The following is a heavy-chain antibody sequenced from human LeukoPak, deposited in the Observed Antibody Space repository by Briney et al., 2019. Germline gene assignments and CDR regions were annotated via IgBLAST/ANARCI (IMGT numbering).Heavy chain of an antibody. D-gene: IGHD2-8*01. V-gene: IGHV5-51*01. CDR1: GYSFTSYW. CDR3: ARGLYCTNGVCYKSYYFDY. Sequence: GESLKISCKGSGYSFTSYWIGWVRQMPGKGPEWMGIIYPGDSDTRYSPSFQGQVTISADKSISTAYLQWSSLKASDTAMYYCARGLYCTNGVCYKSYYFDYWGQGTLVTVSS. J-gene: IGHJ4*02. CDR2: IYPGDSDT.